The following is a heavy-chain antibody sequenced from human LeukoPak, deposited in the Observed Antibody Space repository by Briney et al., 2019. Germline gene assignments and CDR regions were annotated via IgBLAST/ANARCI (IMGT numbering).Heavy chain of an antibody. D-gene: IGHD3-3*01. J-gene: IGHJ6*02. CDR3: ARGYDLRGAYYYYYGMDV. CDR1: GFTFSGYP. V-gene: IGHV3-30-3*01. CDR2: ISYDGSNK. Sequence: GGSLRLSCAASGFTFSGYPIHWVRQAPGKGLEWVAVISYDGSNKYYADSVKGRFTISRDNSKNTLYLQMNSLRAEDTAVYYCARGYDLRGAYYYYYGMDVWGQGTTVTVSS.